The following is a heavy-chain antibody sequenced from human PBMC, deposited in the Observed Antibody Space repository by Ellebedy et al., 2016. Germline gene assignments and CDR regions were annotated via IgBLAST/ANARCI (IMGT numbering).Heavy chain of an antibody. CDR3: ARFSTLGVWGGMDV. CDR2: IIPIFGTA. D-gene: IGHD2-2*01. J-gene: IGHJ6*02. CDR1: GGTFSSYA. V-gene: IGHV1-69*13. Sequence: SVKVSXXASGGTFSSYAISWVRQAPGQGLEWMGGIIPIFGTANYAQKFQGRVTITADESTSTAYMELSSLRSEDTAVYYCARFSTLGVWGGMDVWGQGTTVTVSS.